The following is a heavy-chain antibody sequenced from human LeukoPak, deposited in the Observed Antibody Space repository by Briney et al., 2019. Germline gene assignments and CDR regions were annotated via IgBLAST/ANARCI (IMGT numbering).Heavy chain of an antibody. J-gene: IGHJ1*01. CDR2: ISSSSDYK. Sequence: GGSLRLSCAASGFSFSDYYMSWIRQTPEEGLEWLSYISSSSDYKNYADSLKGRFTISRDDAKNSVYLQMNSLRAEDTAVYYCARQGLYDSSDFWTFQHWGQGTLVTVSS. D-gene: IGHD3/OR15-3a*01. V-gene: IGHV3-11*06. CDR3: ARQGLYDSSDFWTFQH. CDR1: GFSFSDYY.